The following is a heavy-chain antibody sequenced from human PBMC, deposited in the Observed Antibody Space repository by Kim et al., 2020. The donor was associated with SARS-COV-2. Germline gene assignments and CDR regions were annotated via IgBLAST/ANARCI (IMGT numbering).Heavy chain of an antibody. CDR3: VREKYGGSGDC. CDR1: GFTFSDYW. D-gene: IGHD1-26*01. J-gene: IGHJ4*02. Sequence: GGSLRLSCAASGFTFSDYWMHWVRQVPGKGLVWISRVNTDGSGTTYADSVKGRFTISRDNAKNTLYLQMNSLRVDDTAAYYCVREKYGGSGDCWGQGTLVTVSS. CDR2: VNTDGSGT. V-gene: IGHV3-74*03.